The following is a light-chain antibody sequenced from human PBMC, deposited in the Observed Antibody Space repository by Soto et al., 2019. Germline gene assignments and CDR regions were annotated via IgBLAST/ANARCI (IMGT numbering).Light chain of an antibody. CDR2: EVS. CDR1: SSDVGDYNY. Sequence: QSALTQPPSASGSPGQSVTISCTGTSSDVGDYNYVSWYQQHPGKAPKLMIYEVSKRPSGVPDRFSGAKSGNTASLTVAGLPAEDEDDYCVTSYAGSNNCVFGPGTKVTVL. J-gene: IGLJ1*01. CDR3: TSYAGSNNCV. V-gene: IGLV2-8*01.